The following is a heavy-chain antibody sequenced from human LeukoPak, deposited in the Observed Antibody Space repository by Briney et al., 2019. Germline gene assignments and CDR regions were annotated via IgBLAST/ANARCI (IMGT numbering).Heavy chain of an antibody. CDR3: ARGCSSTSCYGFDY. J-gene: IGHJ4*02. D-gene: IGHD2-2*01. CDR2: IYSGGST. Sequence: GGSLRLSCAASGFTVSSKYMRWVRRAPGKGLEWISVIYSGGSTYYADSVKGRFTISRDNSKNTLYLQMNSLRAEDTAVYYCARGCSSTSCYGFDYWGQGTLVTVSS. CDR1: GFTVSSKY. V-gene: IGHV3-53*01.